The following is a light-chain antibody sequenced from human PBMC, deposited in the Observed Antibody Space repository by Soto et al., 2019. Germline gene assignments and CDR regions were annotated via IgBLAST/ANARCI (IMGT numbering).Light chain of an antibody. Sequence: SYELTQPPSVSVAPGKTARITCGGNNIGSKSVHWYQQKPGQAPVLVIYYDNDRPSGIPERFSGSNSGNTATLTISRVEAGDEACSYCQVWDSSSDLRGVFGGGTKLTVL. J-gene: IGLJ2*01. CDR2: YDN. CDR3: QVWDSSSDLRGV. V-gene: IGLV3-21*04. CDR1: NIGSKS.